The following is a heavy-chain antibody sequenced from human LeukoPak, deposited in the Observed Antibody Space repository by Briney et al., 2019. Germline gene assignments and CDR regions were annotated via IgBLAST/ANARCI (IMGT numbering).Heavy chain of an antibody. V-gene: IGHV3-49*04. J-gene: IGHJ4*02. CDR3: TRVSGAWANYFDY. D-gene: IGHD7-27*01. Sequence: GGSLRLSCAASGFTFSRSSMNWVRQAPGKGLEWVGFIRSKAYGGTPEYAASVKGRFTISRDDSKSIAYLQMNSLKTEDTAVYYCTRVSGAWANYFDYWGQGTLVTVPS. CDR2: IRSKAYGGTP. CDR1: GFTFSRSS.